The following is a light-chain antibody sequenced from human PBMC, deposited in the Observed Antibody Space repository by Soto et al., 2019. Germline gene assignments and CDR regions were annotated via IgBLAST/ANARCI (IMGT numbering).Light chain of an antibody. V-gene: IGKV1-39*01. Sequence: DIQMTQSPSSLSASVGDRVTITCRTSQPISDHLNWYQQKPGQAPSLLIYTASNLPTGVPSRFSGSGSGTHFTLTISSLQPEDFATYYCQHSYNTPRTFGQGTKVEIK. CDR1: QPISDH. J-gene: IGKJ1*01. CDR2: TAS. CDR3: QHSYNTPRT.